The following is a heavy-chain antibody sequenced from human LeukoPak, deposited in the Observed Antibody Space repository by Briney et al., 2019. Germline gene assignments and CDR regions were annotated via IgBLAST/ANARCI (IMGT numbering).Heavy chain of an antibody. CDR2: ISNRGNTI. CDR3: ARGHFGLDV. Sequence: GGSLRLSCAASGFTFSDWFVSWIRQAPGTGLEWVSYISNRGNTIYYADSVKGRFTISRDNAKKTVNLQMNSLRAEDTAIYYCARGHFGLDVWGQGTTVTVSS. J-gene: IGHJ6*02. CDR1: GFTFSDWF. V-gene: IGHV3-11*01.